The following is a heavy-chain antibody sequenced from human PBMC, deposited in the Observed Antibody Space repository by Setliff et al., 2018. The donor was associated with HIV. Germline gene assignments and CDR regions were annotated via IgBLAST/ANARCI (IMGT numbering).Heavy chain of an antibody. D-gene: IGHD5-12*01. J-gene: IGHJ4*02. V-gene: IGHV3-21*01. CDR2: ITSSGHFI. CDR1: GFTFNNYA. CDR3: ARVWGGYGGNSFYFDQ. Sequence: GGSLRLSCAASGFTFNNYAMAWVRQTPEKGLEWVSSITSSGHFILYADSMKGRFSISRDNAKNSLYLQMHSLRAEDTAVYYCARVWGGYGGNSFYFDQWGQGTLVTVSS.